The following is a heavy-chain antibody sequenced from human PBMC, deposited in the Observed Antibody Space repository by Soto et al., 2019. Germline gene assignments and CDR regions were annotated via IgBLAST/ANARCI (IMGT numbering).Heavy chain of an antibody. D-gene: IGHD1-1*01. CDR3: ARNLPNTGRFDN. V-gene: IGHV1-8*01. CDR2: MNPNSGNT. Sequence: QVHLVQSGAEVKKPGASVKVSCKASGYSFTSYDINWVRQATGQGFEWLGWMNPNSGNTGYAQNFQDRGTMTRDTSISTAYMELSSLRSEDTAIYYCARNLPNTGRFDNWGQGTLVTVSS. J-gene: IGHJ4*02. CDR1: GYSFTSYD.